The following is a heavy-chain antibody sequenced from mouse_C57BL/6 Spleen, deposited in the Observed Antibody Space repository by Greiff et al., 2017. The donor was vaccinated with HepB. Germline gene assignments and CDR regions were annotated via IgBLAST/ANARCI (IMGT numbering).Heavy chain of an antibody. D-gene: IGHD1-1*01. V-gene: IGHV1-4*01. Sequence: VQLQESGAELARPGASVKMSCKASGYTFTSYTMHWVKQRPGQGLEWIGYINPSSGYTKYNQKFKDKATLTADKSSSTAYMQLSSLTSEDSAVYYCARTVVANFDYWGQGTTLTVSS. CDR2: INPSSGYT. CDR3: ARTVVANFDY. CDR1: GYTFTSYT. J-gene: IGHJ2*01.